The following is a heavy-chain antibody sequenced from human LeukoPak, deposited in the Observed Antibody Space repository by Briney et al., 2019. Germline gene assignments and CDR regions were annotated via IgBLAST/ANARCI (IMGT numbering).Heavy chain of an antibody. D-gene: IGHD3-10*01. CDR3: ARSITMVRGVIRSYYYMDV. Sequence: SETLSLTCTDSGGSISSYYWSWIQQPPGKGLEWIGYIYYSGSTNYHPSLKSRVTMSVDTSKNQFSLKLSSVTAADTAVYCCARSITMVRGVIRSYYYMDVWGKGTTVTVSS. V-gene: IGHV4-59*01. CDR2: IYYSGST. CDR1: GGSISSYY. J-gene: IGHJ6*03.